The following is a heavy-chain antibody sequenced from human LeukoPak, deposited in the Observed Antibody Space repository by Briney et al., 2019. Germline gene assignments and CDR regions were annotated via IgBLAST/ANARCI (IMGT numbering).Heavy chain of an antibody. D-gene: IGHD1-14*01. CDR2: IIYSGST. CDR3: ARAEYGLTTFDP. J-gene: IGHJ5*02. CDR1: GGSINNYY. Sequence: SETLSLTCTVSGGSINNYYWSWIRQPPGKGLEWIGYIIYSGSTNYNPSLKSRVTISVDTSKNHFSLKLSSVTAADTAVYYCARAEYGLTTFDPWGQGTLVTVSS. V-gene: IGHV4-59*01.